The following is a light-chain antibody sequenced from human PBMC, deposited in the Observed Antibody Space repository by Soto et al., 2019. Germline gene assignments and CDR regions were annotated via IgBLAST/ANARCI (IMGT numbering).Light chain of an antibody. Sequence: EIEMTQSPATLSLSPGESATLSCRASQSVSSSYLSWYQQKPGQAPRLLIYGASTRATGIPARFSGSGSGTDFTLTISSLQPEDFAVYYCQQDYNLPWTFGQGTKVEIK. CDR1: QSVSSSY. V-gene: IGKV3D-7*01. CDR2: GAS. CDR3: QQDYNLPWT. J-gene: IGKJ1*01.